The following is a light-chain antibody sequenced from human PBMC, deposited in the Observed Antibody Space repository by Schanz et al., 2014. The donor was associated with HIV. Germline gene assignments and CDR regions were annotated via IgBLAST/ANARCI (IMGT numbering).Light chain of an antibody. Sequence: EIVLTQSPGTLSLSPGERASLSCRASHIVNNRYFAWYKQEHGQPPRLLIYGASIRATGVPDRFSGSVSGTDFTLTISSLQSEDFAVYYCLHYSDWPWTFGQGTKVEIK. V-gene: IGKV3-20*01. CDR3: LHYSDWPWT. J-gene: IGKJ1*01. CDR1: HIVNNRY. CDR2: GAS.